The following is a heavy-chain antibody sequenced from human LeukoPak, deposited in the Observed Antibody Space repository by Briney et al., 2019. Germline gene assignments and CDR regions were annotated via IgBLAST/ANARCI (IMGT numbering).Heavy chain of an antibody. J-gene: IGHJ5*02. CDR1: GFAFDDYG. D-gene: IGHD3-3*01. Sequence: GGSLILSCAASGFAFDDYGMSWVRQAPGKGLEWVSGINWNGGSTGYADSVKGRFTISRDNAKNSLYLQMNSLRAEDTALYYCARGENFWSGYYTSWFDPWGQGTLVTVSS. CDR3: ARGENFWSGYYTSWFDP. CDR2: INWNGGST. V-gene: IGHV3-20*04.